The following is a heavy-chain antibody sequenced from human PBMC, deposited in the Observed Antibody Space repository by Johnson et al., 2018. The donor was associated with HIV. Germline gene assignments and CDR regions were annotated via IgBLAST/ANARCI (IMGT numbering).Heavy chain of an antibody. CDR1: GFTFSSYA. CDR2: ISGSGGST. J-gene: IGHJ3*02. D-gene: IGHD3-16*01. Sequence: VQLVESGGGVVQPGRSLRLSCAASGFTFSSYAMSWVRQAPGKGLEWVSAISGSGGSTYYADSVKGRFTISRDNSKNTLYLQMNSLRAEDTAVYYCAKSLLQFIPKDDAFDIWGQGTMVTVSS. CDR3: AKSLLQFIPKDDAFDI. V-gene: IGHV3-23*04.